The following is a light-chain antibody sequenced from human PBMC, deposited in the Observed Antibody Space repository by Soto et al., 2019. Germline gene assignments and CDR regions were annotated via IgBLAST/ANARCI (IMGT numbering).Light chain of an antibody. J-gene: IGKJ1*01. Sequence: DIQVTQSPSSLSSSVGDRVTITCRASENVDRYVNWYQQIPGKAPSLLISAESTLQIGVPSRFRGSGSVTTFNLTIDSLQPEDFAMYYCQQTNSSPPTFGQGTKVEVK. CDR3: QQTNSSPPT. CDR2: AES. V-gene: IGKV1-39*01. CDR1: ENVDRY.